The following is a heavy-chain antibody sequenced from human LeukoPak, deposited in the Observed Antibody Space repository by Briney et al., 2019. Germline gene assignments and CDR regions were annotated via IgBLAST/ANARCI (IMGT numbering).Heavy chain of an antibody. V-gene: IGHV4-34*01. Sequence: PSETLSLTCAVYRGSFSGYYWSWLRQPPGKGLEWIGEIHHGGSTNYNPSLKSRVTISVDTSKNQFSLKLSSVTAADTAVYYCAREGDSSVYYDYWGQGTLVTVSS. CDR3: AREGDSSVYYDY. D-gene: IGHD3-22*01. CDR2: IHHGGST. CDR1: RGSFSGYY. J-gene: IGHJ4*02.